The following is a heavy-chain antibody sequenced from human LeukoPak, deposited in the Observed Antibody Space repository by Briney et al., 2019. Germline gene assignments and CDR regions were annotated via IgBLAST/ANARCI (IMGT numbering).Heavy chain of an antibody. CDR2: ITTSGGGT. J-gene: IGHJ4*02. CDR1: GFAFTRYS. Sequence: GGSLRLSCAASGFAFTRYSMSWVRQAPGKGLEWVSAITTSGGGTYYADSVKGRFTISRDNSNNTLYLQMNSLRAEDTAIHYCAKDLMGSRIFDFWGQGTLVTVSS. D-gene: IGHD2-2*01. V-gene: IGHV3-23*01. CDR3: AKDLMGSRIFDF.